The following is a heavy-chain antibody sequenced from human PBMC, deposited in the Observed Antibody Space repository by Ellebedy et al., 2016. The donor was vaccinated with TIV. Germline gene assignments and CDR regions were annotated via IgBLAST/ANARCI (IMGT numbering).Heavy chain of an antibody. CDR1: GASIDSVGYY. J-gene: IGHJ3*02. CDR3: ARDANDYGIDAFDI. V-gene: IGHV4-31*03. D-gene: IGHD4-17*01. Sequence: SETLSLTCTVSGASIDSVGYYWNWIRQHPGTGLEWVGYIYYTGNTYYNPSLKSRLTISLATSRTQFSRTLSSVTAADTAVYYCARDANDYGIDAFDIWGQGTMVTVSS. CDR2: IYYTGNT.